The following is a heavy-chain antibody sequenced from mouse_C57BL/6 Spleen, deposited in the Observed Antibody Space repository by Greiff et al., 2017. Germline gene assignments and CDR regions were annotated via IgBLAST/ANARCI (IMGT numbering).Heavy chain of an antibody. CDR2: INPNNGGT. CDR3: ARTTVVAPYAMDY. D-gene: IGHD1-1*01. Sequence: VQLKQSGPELVKPGASVKMSCKASGYTFTDYNMHWVKQSHGKSLEWIGYINPNNGGTSYNQKFKGKATLTVNKSSSTAYMELRSLTSEDSAVYYCARTTVVAPYAMDYWGQGTSVTVSS. J-gene: IGHJ4*01. V-gene: IGHV1-22*01. CDR1: GYTFTDYN.